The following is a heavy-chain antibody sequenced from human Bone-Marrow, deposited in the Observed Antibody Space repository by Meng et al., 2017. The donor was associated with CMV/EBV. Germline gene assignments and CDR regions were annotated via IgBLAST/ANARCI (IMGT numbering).Heavy chain of an antibody. CDR1: GFTFSSYW. CDR3: ARDLGHGWSSYFDY. CDR2: IKQDGSEK. V-gene: IGHV3-7*01. Sequence: GGSLRLSCAASGFTFSSYWMSWVRQAPGKGLEWVANIKQDGSEKYYVDSVKGRFTISRDNAKNSLYLQMNSLRAEDTAVYYCARDLGHGWSSYFDYWGQGTLVTVSP. D-gene: IGHD6-19*01. J-gene: IGHJ4*02.